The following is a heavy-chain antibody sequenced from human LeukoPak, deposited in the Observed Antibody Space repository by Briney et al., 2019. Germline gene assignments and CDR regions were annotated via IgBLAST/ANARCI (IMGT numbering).Heavy chain of an antibody. J-gene: IGHJ5*02. CDR2: IIPIFGTA. Sequence: SVKVSCKASGGTFSSYAISWVRQAPGQGLEWMGGIIPIFGTANYAQKFQGRVTITTDESTSTAYMELSSLRSEDTAVYYCASEVRYCSGGSCLFDPWGQGTLVTVSS. D-gene: IGHD2-15*01. CDR1: GGTFSSYA. CDR3: ASEVRYCSGGSCLFDP. V-gene: IGHV1-69*05.